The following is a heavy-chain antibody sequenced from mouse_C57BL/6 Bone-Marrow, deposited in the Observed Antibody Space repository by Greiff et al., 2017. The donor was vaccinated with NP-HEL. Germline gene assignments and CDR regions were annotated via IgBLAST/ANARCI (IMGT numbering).Heavy chain of an antibody. J-gene: IGHJ2*01. CDR2: INPGSGGT. D-gene: IGHD2-2*01. CDR3: ARGQGGYPYYFDY. V-gene: IGHV1-54*01. CDR1: GYAFTNYL. Sequence: QVQLQQSGPELVRPGTSVKVSCKASGYAFTNYLIEWVKQRPGQGLEWIGVINPGSGGTNYNEKFKGKATLTADKSSSTAYMQLSSLTSEDSAVYFCARGQGGYPYYFDYWGQGTTLTVSS.